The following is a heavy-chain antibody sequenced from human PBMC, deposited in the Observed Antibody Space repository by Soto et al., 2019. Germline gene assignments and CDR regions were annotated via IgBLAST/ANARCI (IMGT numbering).Heavy chain of an antibody. J-gene: IGHJ3*02. CDR1: GFSFSNYG. D-gene: IGHD3-16*01. Sequence: EVQLLESGGGLVQPGGSLRLSCATSGFSFSNYGMNWVREAPGKGLEWVSGITKTGRSTFIADSVRGRFTISRDNLKNIMYLKMNSLRVDDTALYYFTKNAEPYVFAFDKGGQGTRVTVP. CDR2: ITKTGRST. V-gene: IGHV3-23*01. CDR3: TKNAEPYVFAFDK.